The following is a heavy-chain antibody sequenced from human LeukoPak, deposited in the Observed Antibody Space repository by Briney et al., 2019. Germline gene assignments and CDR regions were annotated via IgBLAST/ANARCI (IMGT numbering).Heavy chain of an antibody. CDR1: GGTFSGYY. CDR3: ARRRGYSYGYLNYYYGMDV. CDR2: ITHSGST. Sequence: PSETLSLTCAVYGGTFSGYYWSWIRQAPGKGLEWIGEITHSGSTKYNPSLKSRVTISVDSSKNQFSLKLSSVTGADTAVYYCARRRGYSYGYLNYYYGMDVWGQGTTVTVSS. D-gene: IGHD5-18*01. V-gene: IGHV4-34*01. J-gene: IGHJ6*02.